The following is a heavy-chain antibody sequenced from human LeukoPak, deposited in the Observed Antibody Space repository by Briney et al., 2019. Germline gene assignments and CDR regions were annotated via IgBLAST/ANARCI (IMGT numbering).Heavy chain of an antibody. D-gene: IGHD2-15*01. J-gene: IGHJ5*02. CDR2: IYYNGST. Sequence: KPSETLSLTCTVSDGSISSYYWSWIRQPPGKGLEWIGYIYYNGSTNYNPSLKSRVTISVDTSKNQFSLKLSSVTAADTAVYYCARGYSRRWFDPWGQGTLVTVSS. CDR3: ARGYSRRWFDP. CDR1: DGSISSYY. V-gene: IGHV4-59*08.